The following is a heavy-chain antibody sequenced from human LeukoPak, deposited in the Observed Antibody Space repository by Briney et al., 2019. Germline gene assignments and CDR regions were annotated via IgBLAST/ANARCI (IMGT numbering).Heavy chain of an antibody. CDR3: ARDALYGSGSYLGRSGYFDY. V-gene: IGHV3-66*02. CDR1: GFTVSSNY. J-gene: IGHJ4*02. Sequence: GGSLRLSCAASGFTVSSNYMSWVRQAPGKGLEWVSVIYSGGSTYYADSVKGRLTISRDNSKNTLYLQMNSLRAEDTAVYYCARDALYGSGSYLGRSGYFDYWGQGTLVTVSS. CDR2: IYSGGST. D-gene: IGHD3-10*01.